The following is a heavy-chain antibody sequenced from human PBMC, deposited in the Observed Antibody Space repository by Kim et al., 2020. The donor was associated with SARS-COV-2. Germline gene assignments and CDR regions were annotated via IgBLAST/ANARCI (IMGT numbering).Heavy chain of an antibody. CDR2: IYPGDSDT. V-gene: IGHV5-51*01. Sequence: GESLKISCKGSGYSITNYWFGWVRQMPGKGLEWMGIIYPGDSDTRYSTSFQGQVTISADKSITTAYLQWSSLKASDTAIYYCASSRDGYKKFDYWGQGTLVTVSS. J-gene: IGHJ4*02. CDR1: GYSITNYW. CDR3: ASSRDGYKKFDY. D-gene: IGHD5-12*01.